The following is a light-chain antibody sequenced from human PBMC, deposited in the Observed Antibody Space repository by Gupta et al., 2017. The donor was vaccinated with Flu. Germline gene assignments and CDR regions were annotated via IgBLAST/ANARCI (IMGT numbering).Light chain of an antibody. V-gene: IGLV2-11*01. CDR1: SSDIGGDVY. CDR2: DVT. Sequence: VTISCTGTSSDIGGDVYVSCHQHDPDKTHHLMIYDVTSRTAGVPDRFSGSESVNTASLTICGREGEEDGDYYSCSNACMDNYVFGSGTKITVL. J-gene: IGLJ1*01. CDR3: CSNACMDNYV.